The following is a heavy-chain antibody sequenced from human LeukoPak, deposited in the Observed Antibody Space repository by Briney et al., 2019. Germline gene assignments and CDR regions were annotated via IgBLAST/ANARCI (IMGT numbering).Heavy chain of an antibody. CDR1: GGSISSGGYY. D-gene: IGHD3-10*01. J-gene: IGHJ6*02. Sequence: SETLSLTCTVSGGSISSGGYYWSWIRQHPGTGLEWIGYIYYSGSTYYNPSLKSRVTISVDTSKNQFSPKLSSVTAADTAVYYCARDRAQSHYGMDVWGQGTTVTVSS. CDR2: IYYSGST. CDR3: ARDRAQSHYGMDV. V-gene: IGHV4-31*03.